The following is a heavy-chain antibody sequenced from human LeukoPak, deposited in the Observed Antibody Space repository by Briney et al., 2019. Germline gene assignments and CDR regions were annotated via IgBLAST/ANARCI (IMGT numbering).Heavy chain of an antibody. CDR2: IYHSGST. V-gene: IGHV4-39*07. CDR1: SGSISSSNFY. D-gene: IGHD3-22*01. CDR3: ARLQRITMNAFDI. J-gene: IGHJ3*02. Sequence: SEALSLTCTVSSGSISSSNFYWGWFRQPPGKGLEWIGEIYHSGSTNYNPSFKSRVTISVDKSKNQFSLKLSSVTAADTAVYYCARLQRITMNAFDIWGQGTMVTVSS.